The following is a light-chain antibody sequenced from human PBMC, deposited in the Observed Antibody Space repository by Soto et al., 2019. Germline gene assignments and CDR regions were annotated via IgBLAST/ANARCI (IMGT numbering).Light chain of an antibody. V-gene: IGKV1-5*03. CDR2: LAS. Sequence: DIQMTQSPSTLSAFVGDRVTITCRASQTISTSLAWYQQKPGRPPKLLIYLASSLQSGVPSGFSGSGSGTEFTLTISSLQPEDSATYYCQQLTSYPLTFGGGTKVDIK. J-gene: IGKJ4*01. CDR1: QTISTS. CDR3: QQLTSYPLT.